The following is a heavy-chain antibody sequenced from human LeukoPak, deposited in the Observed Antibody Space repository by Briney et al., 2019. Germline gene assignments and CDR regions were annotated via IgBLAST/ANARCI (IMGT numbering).Heavy chain of an antibody. CDR2: FDPEDGET. Sequence: ASVKVSCKVSGYTLTELSMHWVRQAPGKGLEWMGGFDPEDGETIYAQKLQGRVTMTTDTSTSRAYMELRSLRSDDTAVYYCARVAGYSGYDGQGDWGQGTLVTVSS. D-gene: IGHD5-12*01. V-gene: IGHV1-24*01. CDR1: GYTLTELS. CDR3: ARVAGYSGYDGQGD. J-gene: IGHJ4*02.